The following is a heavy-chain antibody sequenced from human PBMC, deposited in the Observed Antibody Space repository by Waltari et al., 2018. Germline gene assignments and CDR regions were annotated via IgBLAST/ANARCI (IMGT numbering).Heavy chain of an antibody. D-gene: IGHD3-16*01. CDR2: ISGNSGSK. Sequence: EVQLVESGGGLVQPGRSLRLSCVASGFTFDDYAMHWVRQAPGKGRGGVAGISGNSGSKEYADSVKGRFTISRDNAKNSLYLQMNSLTPEDTALYFCATRGGLAFDFWGQGTMVTVSS. J-gene: IGHJ3*01. CDR3: ATRGGLAFDF. CDR1: GFTFDDYA. V-gene: IGHV3-9*01.